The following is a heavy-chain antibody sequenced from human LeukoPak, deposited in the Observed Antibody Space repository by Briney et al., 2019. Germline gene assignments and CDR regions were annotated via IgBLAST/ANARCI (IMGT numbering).Heavy chain of an antibody. CDR1: GFTFSSYA. V-gene: IGHV3-30*04. J-gene: IGHJ6*04. CDR2: ISYDGSNK. CDR3: ARDQAYSSGYRNYYYYGMDV. D-gene: IGHD6-19*01. Sequence: PGRSLRLSCAASGFTFSSYAMHWVRQAPGKGLEGVAVISYDGSNKYYADSVKGRFTISRDNSKNTLYLQMNSLRAEDTAVYYCARDQAYSSGYRNYYYYGMDVWGKGTTVTVSS.